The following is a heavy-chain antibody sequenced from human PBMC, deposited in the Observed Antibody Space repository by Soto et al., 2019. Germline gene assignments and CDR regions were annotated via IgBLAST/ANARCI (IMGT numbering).Heavy chain of an antibody. CDR2: ISAYNGNT. J-gene: IGHJ3*02. Sequence: ASVKVSCKASGYTFTSYGISWVRQAPGQGLEWMGWISAYNGNTNYAQKLQGRVTMTTDTSTSTAYMELRSLRSDDTAVYYCARVLGDDYYDSSGAFDIWGQGTMVTVS. D-gene: IGHD3-22*01. CDR1: GYTFTSYG. V-gene: IGHV1-18*01. CDR3: ARVLGDDYYDSSGAFDI.